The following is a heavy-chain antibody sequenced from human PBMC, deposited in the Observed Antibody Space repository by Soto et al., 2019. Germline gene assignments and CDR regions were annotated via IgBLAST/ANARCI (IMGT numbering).Heavy chain of an antibody. J-gene: IGHJ1*01. CDR2: ISGTVSNT. D-gene: IGHD1-26*01. CDR3: AKIVGASFEYFQH. V-gene: IGHV3-23*01. CDR1: GFTFSNYA. Sequence: EVQLLESGGDLVQPGGSLRLSCAASGFTFSNYAMSWVRQAPGKGLEWVSVISGTVSNTYYADSVKGRFTISRDSSKNTLYLQMNSLRGEDTGVYYCAKIVGASFEYFQHWGQGTLVTVSS.